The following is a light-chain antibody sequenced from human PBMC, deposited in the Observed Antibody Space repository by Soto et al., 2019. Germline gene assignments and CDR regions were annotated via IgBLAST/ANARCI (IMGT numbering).Light chain of an antibody. Sequence: DIVMTQSPDSLAVSLGERATINCKSSQSVLYSSNNKNYLAWYQQRPGQPPKLLIYWASTRESVVPDRFSGSGSGTDFTLTITSVQAEDVAVYYCQQYESTPPTFGQGTKLEIK. J-gene: IGKJ2*01. V-gene: IGKV4-1*01. CDR1: QSVLYSSNNKNY. CDR3: QQYESTPPT. CDR2: WAS.